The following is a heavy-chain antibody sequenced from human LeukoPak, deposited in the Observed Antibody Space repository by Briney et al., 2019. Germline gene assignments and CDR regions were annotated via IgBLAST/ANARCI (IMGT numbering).Heavy chain of an antibody. CDR3: ARDQYLDV. CDR2: ISSNGGST. V-gene: IGHV3-64*01. Sequence: GGSLRLSCAASGFTFSRYAMHWVRQAPGKGLEYVSAISSNGGSTYYANSVKGRFTIARDNSKNTLYLQMGSLRAEDMAVYYCARDQYLDVWGKGTTVTISS. J-gene: IGHJ6*03. CDR1: GFTFSRYA.